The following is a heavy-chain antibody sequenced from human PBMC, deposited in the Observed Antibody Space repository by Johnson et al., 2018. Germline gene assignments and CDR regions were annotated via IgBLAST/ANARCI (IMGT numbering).Heavy chain of an antibody. Sequence: QVQLVQSGGGVVQXGRSLRLXCAASGFTFSSYGMHWVRQAPGKGLEWVAVISYDGRNKYYAASVKGRFPISRDNSKNPLYLQMNRLGAEDTAVYYCAKDYGDYAFGYYYYMDVWGKGTTVTVSS. CDR2: ISYDGRNK. CDR1: GFTFSSYG. V-gene: IGHV3-30*18. D-gene: IGHD4-17*01. J-gene: IGHJ6*03. CDR3: AKDYGDYAFGYYYYMDV.